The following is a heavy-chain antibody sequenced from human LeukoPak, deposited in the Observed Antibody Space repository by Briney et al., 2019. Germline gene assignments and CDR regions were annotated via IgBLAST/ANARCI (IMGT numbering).Heavy chain of an antibody. Sequence: PGRSLRLSCAASGFTFSSYSMNWVRQAPGKGLEWVSYISSSSSTIYYADSVKGRFTISRDNAKNSLYLQMNSLRAEDTAVYYCARDADYGDYAGFDYWGQGTLVTVSS. CDR2: ISSSSSTI. D-gene: IGHD4-17*01. V-gene: IGHV3-48*01. J-gene: IGHJ4*02. CDR3: ARDADYGDYAGFDY. CDR1: GFTFSSYS.